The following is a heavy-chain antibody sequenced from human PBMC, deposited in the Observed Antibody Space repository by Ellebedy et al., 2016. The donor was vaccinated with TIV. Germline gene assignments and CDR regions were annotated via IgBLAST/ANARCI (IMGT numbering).Heavy chain of an antibody. D-gene: IGHD6-13*01. CDR2: INSDGSST. CDR3: ARDLPYSSSWYGWGPMDV. V-gene: IGHV3-74*01. Sequence: GESLKISXAASGFTFSSYWMHWVRQAPGKGLVWVSRINSDGSSTSYADSVKGRFTISRDNAKNTLYLQMNSLRAEDTAVYYCARDLPYSSSWYGWGPMDVWGQGTTVTVSS. CDR1: GFTFSSYW. J-gene: IGHJ6*02.